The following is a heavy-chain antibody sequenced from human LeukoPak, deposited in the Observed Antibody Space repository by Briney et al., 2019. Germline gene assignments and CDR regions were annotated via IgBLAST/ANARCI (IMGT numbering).Heavy chain of an antibody. Sequence: GRSLRLSCAASGFTFSSYAMHWVRQAPGKGLEWVAVISYDGSNKYYADSVKGRFTIPRDNSKNTLYLQMNSLRAEDTAVYYCARDLGRVVVPAAISAFDIWGQGTMVTVSS. CDR2: ISYDGSNK. V-gene: IGHV3-30-3*01. CDR3: ARDLGRVVVPAAISAFDI. CDR1: GFTFSSYA. D-gene: IGHD2-2*01. J-gene: IGHJ3*02.